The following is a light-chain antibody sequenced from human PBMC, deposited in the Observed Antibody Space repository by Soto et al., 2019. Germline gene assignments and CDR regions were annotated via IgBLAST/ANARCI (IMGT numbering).Light chain of an antibody. CDR2: GAS. Sequence: EIVVTQSPGTLSLSPGQRATLSCRASQSVNSSYLAWFQQKPGQAPRLLIYGASTRATGIPDRFSGSGAGTDFTLTISILEPEDFAVYYCQQYGSSPQTFGQGTKVDIK. CDR3: QQYGSSPQT. J-gene: IGKJ1*01. CDR1: QSVNSSY. V-gene: IGKV3-20*01.